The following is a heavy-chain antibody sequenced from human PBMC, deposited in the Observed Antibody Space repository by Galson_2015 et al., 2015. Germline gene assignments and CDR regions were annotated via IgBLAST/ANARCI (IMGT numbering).Heavy chain of an antibody. V-gene: IGHV4-31*03. CDR1: GGSISSGGYY. D-gene: IGHD2-15*01. CDR2: IYYSGST. Sequence: SLSLTCTVSGGSISSGGYYWSWIRQHPGKGLEWIGYIYYSGSTYSNPSLKSRVTISVDTSKNQFSLKLSSVTAADTAVYYCARVGKLLPFDYWGQGTLVTVSS. J-gene: IGHJ4*02. CDR3: ARVGKLLPFDY.